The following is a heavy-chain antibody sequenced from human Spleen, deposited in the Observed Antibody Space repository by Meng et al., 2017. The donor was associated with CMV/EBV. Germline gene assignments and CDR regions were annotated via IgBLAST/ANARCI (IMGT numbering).Heavy chain of an antibody. CDR3: AHRRGGWFDP. D-gene: IGHD1-26*01. CDR2: IYWNDDK. V-gene: IGHV2-5*01. Sequence: LPCTFSGFSLSTSGVGVGWIRQPPGKALEWLAVIYWNDDKRYSPSLKSRLTITKDTSKNQVVLTMTNMDPVDTATYYCAHRRGGWFDPWGQGTLVTVSS. CDR1: GFSLSTSGVG. J-gene: IGHJ5*02.